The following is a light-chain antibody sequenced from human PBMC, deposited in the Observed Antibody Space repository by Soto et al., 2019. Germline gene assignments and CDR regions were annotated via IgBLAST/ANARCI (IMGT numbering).Light chain of an antibody. V-gene: IGLV6-57*03. CDR2: EDN. CDR3: QSYESSNPAE. CDR1: SGSIASNY. Sequence: NFMLTQPHSVSESPGQTVTISCTRSSGSIASNYVQWYQQRPGSAPTTVIYEDNQRLSWVPDRFSGSIDSSSNSASLTIPGLNTEDEADYYFQSYESSNPAEFGGGTQLTVL. J-gene: IGLJ7*01.